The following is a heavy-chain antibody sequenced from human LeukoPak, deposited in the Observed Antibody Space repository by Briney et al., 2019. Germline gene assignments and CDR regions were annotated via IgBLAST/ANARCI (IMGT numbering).Heavy chain of an antibody. CDR1: GLTFDDYA. D-gene: IGHD5-12*01. CDR3: AKEGWLRYFDY. V-gene: IGHV3-43D*03. Sequence: GGSLRLSCAASGLTFDDYAMHWVRQAPGKGLEWVSLISWDGGSTYYADSVKGRFTISRDNSKNSLYLQMNSLRAEDTALYYCAKEGWLRYFDYWGQGTLVTVSS. J-gene: IGHJ4*02. CDR2: ISWDGGST.